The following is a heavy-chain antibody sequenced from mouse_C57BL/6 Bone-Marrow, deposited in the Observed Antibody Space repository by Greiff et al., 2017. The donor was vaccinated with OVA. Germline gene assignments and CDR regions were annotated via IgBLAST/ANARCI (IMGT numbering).Heavy chain of an antibody. J-gene: IGHJ1*03. CDR3: ARSWLLGSLYWYFDV. Sequence: VQLQQSGAELVRPGTSVKVSCKASGYAFTNYLIEWVKQRPGQGLEWIGVINPGSGVTNYNEKFKGQATLTADKSSSTAYMQLSSLTSEDSAVYFCARSWLLGSLYWYFDVWGTGTTVTVFS. D-gene: IGHD2-1*01. V-gene: IGHV1-54*01. CDR1: GYAFTNYL. CDR2: INPGSGVT.